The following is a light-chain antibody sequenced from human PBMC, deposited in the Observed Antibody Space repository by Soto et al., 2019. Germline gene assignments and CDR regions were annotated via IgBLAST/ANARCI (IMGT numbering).Light chain of an antibody. CDR1: QSVRSNY. V-gene: IGKV3-20*01. CDR2: GAS. Sequence: EIVLTHSPGTLSLSPGEIATLSCRASQSVRSNYLAWYQQKPGQAPRRLIYGASSRATGIPDRFTGSGSGTDFSLTISRLEPEDFAVYYCQQYGGSPTFGEGTKVDIK. J-gene: IGKJ4*01. CDR3: QQYGGSPT.